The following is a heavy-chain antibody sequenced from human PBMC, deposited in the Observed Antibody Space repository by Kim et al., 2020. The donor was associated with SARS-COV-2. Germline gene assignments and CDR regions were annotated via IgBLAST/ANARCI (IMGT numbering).Heavy chain of an antibody. V-gene: IGHV3-7*01. CDR2: IKQDGSEK. CDR3: ARVIWAEAGWGRWFDP. J-gene: IGHJ5*02. D-gene: IGHD6-19*01. Sequence: GGSLRLSCAASGFTCSGYWMSWVRQAPGKGLEWVANIKQDGSEKYYVDSVKGRFTISRDNAKNSLYLQMNSLRAEDTAMYYCARVIWAEAGWGRWFDPWGQGTLVTVSS. CDR1: GFTCSGYW.